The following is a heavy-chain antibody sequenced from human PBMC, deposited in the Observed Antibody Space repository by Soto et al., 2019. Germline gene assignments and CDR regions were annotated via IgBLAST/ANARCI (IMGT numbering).Heavy chain of an antibody. V-gene: IGHV1-69*06. Sequence: QVQLVQSGAEVKKPGSSVKVSCKASGGTFSSYAISWVRQAPGQGLEWMGGIIPIFGTANYAQKFQGRVTITADKSTSTAYMELSSLRSEDTAVYYRARVKDYVWGSYRRDNWFDPWGQGTLVTVSS. CDR2: IIPIFGTA. CDR3: ARVKDYVWGSYRRDNWFDP. D-gene: IGHD3-16*02. CDR1: GGTFSSYA. J-gene: IGHJ5*02.